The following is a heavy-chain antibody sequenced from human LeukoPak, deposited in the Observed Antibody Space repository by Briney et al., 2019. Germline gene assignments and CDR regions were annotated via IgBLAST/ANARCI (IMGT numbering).Heavy chain of an antibody. Sequence: GGSLRLSCVASGFTFSSYAVHWVRQAPGKGLEWVAVISYDGSNKYYADSVKGRFTISRDNSKNTLYLQMNSLRAEDTAVYYCARALYGDYENYFDYWGQGTLVTVSS. V-gene: IGHV3-30*04. CDR2: ISYDGSNK. D-gene: IGHD4-17*01. J-gene: IGHJ4*02. CDR3: ARALYGDYENYFDY. CDR1: GFTFSSYA.